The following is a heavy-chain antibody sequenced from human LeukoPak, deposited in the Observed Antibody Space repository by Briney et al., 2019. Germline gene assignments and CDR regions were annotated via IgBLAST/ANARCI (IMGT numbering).Heavy chain of an antibody. J-gene: IGHJ3*02. CDR3: ARFPIMITFGGVIDAFDI. CDR2: IYYSGST. Sequence: SETLSLTCTVSGGSVSSGSYYWSWIRQPPGKGLEWLGYIYYSGSTNYNPSLKSRVTISVDTSKNQFSLKLSSVTAADTAVYYCARFPIMITFGGVIDAFDIWGQGTMVTVSS. CDR1: GGSVSSGSYY. D-gene: IGHD3-16*02. V-gene: IGHV4-61*01.